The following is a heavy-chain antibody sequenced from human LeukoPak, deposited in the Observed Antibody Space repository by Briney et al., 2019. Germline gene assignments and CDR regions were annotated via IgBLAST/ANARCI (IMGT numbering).Heavy chain of an antibody. CDR1: GGSFSGYY. CDR3: ARHPFSDGFDF. V-gene: IGHV4-59*08. J-gene: IGHJ3*01. Sequence: SETLSLNCAVYGGSFSGYYWSWLRQPPGKGLEWIGYIFQTGHSNYNPSLKGRVTISVDTSKNQLSLKLYSVTVADTAIYYCARHPFSDGFDFWGQGTMVTVSS. CDR2: IFQTGHS.